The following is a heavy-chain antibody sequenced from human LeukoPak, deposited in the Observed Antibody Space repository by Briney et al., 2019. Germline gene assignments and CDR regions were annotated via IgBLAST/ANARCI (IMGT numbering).Heavy chain of an antibody. V-gene: IGHV1-69*01. CDR2: IIPIFGTA. CDR3: ARDVPREYYYDSSGHWDY. CDR1: GGTFSSYA. D-gene: IGHD3-22*01. Sequence: SVKVSCKASGGTFSSYAISWVRQAPGQGLEWIGGIIPIFGTANYAQKFQGRVTITADESTSTAYMELSSLRSEDTAVYYCARDVPREYYYDSSGHWDYWGQGTLVTVSS. J-gene: IGHJ4*01.